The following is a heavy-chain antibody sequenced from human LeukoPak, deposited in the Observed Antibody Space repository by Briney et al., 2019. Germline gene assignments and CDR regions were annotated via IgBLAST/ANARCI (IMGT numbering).Heavy chain of an antibody. V-gene: IGHV3-30*18. Sequence: GGSLRLSCATSGFTFSSDPMNWVRQAPGKGLEWVAVISYDGSDKYYADSVKGRFTISRDNSKNTLYLQMNSLRAEDTTVYYCAKAVDNNYPHFDYWGQGTLVTVSS. J-gene: IGHJ4*02. CDR2: ISYDGSDK. CDR1: GFTFSSDP. D-gene: IGHD4-11*01. CDR3: AKAVDNNYPHFDY.